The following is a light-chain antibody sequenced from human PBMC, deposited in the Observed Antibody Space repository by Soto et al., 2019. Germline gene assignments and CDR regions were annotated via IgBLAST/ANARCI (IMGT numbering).Light chain of an antibody. CDR1: QDISTS. J-gene: IGKJ2*03. V-gene: IGKV1-9*01. CDR2: PAS. CDR3: QHLRTYPFS. Sequence: DIQLTQSPSFLCASVGDQVTVSCRASQDISTSLAWFQQKAGKVPQLLVYPASTLQDGVPSRFSGSGSGTYFTLTINNLQAEDFATYYCQHLRTYPFSFGQGTKVDIK.